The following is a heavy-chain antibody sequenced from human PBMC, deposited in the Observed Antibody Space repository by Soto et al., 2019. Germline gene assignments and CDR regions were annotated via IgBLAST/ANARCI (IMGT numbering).Heavy chain of an antibody. CDR3: ARGHQFGESPWDYYGMDV. D-gene: IGHD3-10*01. CDR2: ISAYNGNT. V-gene: IGHV1-18*01. J-gene: IGHJ6*02. CDR1: GYTFTSYG. Sequence: GGSVKVSCKASGYTFTSYGISWVRQAPGQGLEWMGWISAYNGNTNYAQKLQGRVTMTTDTSTSTAYMELRSLRSDDTAVYYCARGHQFGESPWDYYGMDVWGQGTTVTVSS.